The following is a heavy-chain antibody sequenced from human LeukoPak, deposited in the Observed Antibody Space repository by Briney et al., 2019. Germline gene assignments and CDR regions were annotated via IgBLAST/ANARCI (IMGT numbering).Heavy chain of an antibody. CDR1: GGSSSSYY. Sequence: SETLSLTCTVSGGSSSSYYWSWIRQPPGKGLEWIGYIYYSGSTNYNPSLKSRVTISVDTSKNQFSLKLSSVTAADTAVYYCAIRAQLWLLYYMDVWGKGTTVTISS. J-gene: IGHJ6*03. V-gene: IGHV4-59*12. CDR3: AIRAQLWLLYYMDV. D-gene: IGHD5-18*01. CDR2: IYYSGST.